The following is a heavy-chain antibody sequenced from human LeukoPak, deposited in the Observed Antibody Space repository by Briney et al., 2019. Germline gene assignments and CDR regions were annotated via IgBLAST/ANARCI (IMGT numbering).Heavy chain of an antibody. Sequence: ASVKVSCKASGYTFTSYGISWVRQAPGQGLEWMGWISAYNGNTNYAQKLQGRVTMTTDTSTSTAYMELRSLRSDDTAVYYCARDRHCSSTSCYTGLYYYYGMDVWGQGTTVTVSS. V-gene: IGHV1-18*01. J-gene: IGHJ6*02. D-gene: IGHD2-2*02. CDR1: GYTFTSYG. CDR3: ARDRHCSSTSCYTGLYYYYGMDV. CDR2: ISAYNGNT.